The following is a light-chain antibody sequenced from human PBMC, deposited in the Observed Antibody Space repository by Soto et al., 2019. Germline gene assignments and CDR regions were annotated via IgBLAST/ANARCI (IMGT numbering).Light chain of an antibody. CDR2: GAS. Sequence: VLTQSPGTLSLSPGERATLSCRASQSVSSSYLAWYQQNPGQAPRLIMYGASNRGTGIPDRFSGSGSGTDFTLTITRLEPEDFAVYYCQQYHDSYVTFGQGTKVEIK. J-gene: IGKJ1*01. CDR1: QSVSSSY. V-gene: IGKV3-20*01. CDR3: QQYHDSYVT.